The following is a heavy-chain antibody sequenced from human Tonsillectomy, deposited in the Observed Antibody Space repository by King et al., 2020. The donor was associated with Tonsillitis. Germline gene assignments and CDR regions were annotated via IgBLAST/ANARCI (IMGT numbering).Heavy chain of an antibody. CDR3: AGHVGRPGGYYYYYMDV. V-gene: IGHV4-39*01. Sequence: QLQESGPGLVKPSETLSLTCTVSGGSISSSSYYWGWIRQPPGKGLEWIGSIHHSESTYYNPSLKSRVTISVDTSKNQFSVKLSSGTAAATAVYYCAGHVGRPGGYYYYYMDVWGKGTTVTVSS. CDR2: IHHSEST. J-gene: IGHJ6*03. D-gene: IGHD1-26*01. CDR1: GGSISSSSYY.